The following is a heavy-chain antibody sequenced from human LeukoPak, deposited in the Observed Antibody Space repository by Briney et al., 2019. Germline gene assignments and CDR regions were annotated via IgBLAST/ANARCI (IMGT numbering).Heavy chain of an antibody. J-gene: IGHJ3*02. D-gene: IGHD6-13*01. V-gene: IGHV3-7*04. CDR1: GFTFSSYR. CDR2: IKQDGSEI. CDR3: ARGNTSNWDHVFDI. Sequence: GGSLRLSCAVSGFTFSSYRMNSVRHAPGKGLEWVANIKQDGSEIYYIESVKSRFSTSRDNDKNSLYLQMNSLRVEDTAVYFCARGNTSNWDHVFDIWGQGTMVTVAS.